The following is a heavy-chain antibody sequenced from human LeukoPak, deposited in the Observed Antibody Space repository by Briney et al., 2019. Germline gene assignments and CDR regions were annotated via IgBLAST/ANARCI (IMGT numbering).Heavy chain of an antibody. V-gene: IGHV4-39*07. J-gene: IGHJ4*02. CDR3: AHNYDSSEYFDY. CDR1: GGSISGSSYY. Sequence: ESSETLSLTCTVSGGSISGSSYYWGWIRQPPGKGLEWIGSIYYSGSTYYNPSLKSRVTISVGTSKNQFSLKLSSVTAADTAVYYCAHNYDSSEYFDYWGQGTLVTVSS. D-gene: IGHD3-22*01. CDR2: IYYSGST.